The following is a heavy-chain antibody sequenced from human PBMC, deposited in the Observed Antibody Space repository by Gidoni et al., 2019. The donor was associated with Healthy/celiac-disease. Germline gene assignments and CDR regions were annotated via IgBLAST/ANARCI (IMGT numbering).Heavy chain of an antibody. CDR2: ISSSSSYR. Sequence: EVQLVESGGGLVKPGGSLRLSCAASGFTFSSYSMNWVRQAPGKGLEWGSSISSSSSYRYYADAVKGRFTISRDNAKNSLYLQMNSLRAEDTAVYYCARGGVVIMAYYGMDVWGQGTTVTVSS. CDR1: GFTFSSYS. D-gene: IGHD3-3*01. V-gene: IGHV3-21*01. CDR3: ARGGVVIMAYYGMDV. J-gene: IGHJ6*02.